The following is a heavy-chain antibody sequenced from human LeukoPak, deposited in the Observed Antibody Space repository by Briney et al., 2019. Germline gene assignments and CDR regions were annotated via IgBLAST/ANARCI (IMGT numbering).Heavy chain of an antibody. V-gene: IGHV1-2*02. J-gene: IGHJ4*02. D-gene: IGHD6-19*01. CDR1: GYTFTGYY. Sequence: ASVKVSCKASGYTFTGYYMHWVRQAPGQGLEWMGWINPNSGDTNYAQKFQGRVTMTRDTSISTAYMELSRLRSDDTAVYYCAKDKSGNSGWYSYFDYWGQGTLVTVSS. CDR3: AKDKSGNSGWYSYFDY. CDR2: INPNSGDT.